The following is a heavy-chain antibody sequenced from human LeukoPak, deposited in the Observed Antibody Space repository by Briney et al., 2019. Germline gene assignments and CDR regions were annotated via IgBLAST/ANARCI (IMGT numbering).Heavy chain of an antibody. Sequence: GGSLRLSCAASGFTVSTNYMSWVRQAPGKGLEWVSLIYSGGSTYYGDSVKGRFTISRDNSKNTVYLQMNSLRAEDTGVYYCAKEPPYCGGDCYFLLDYWGQGTLVTVSS. CDR3: AKEPPYCGGDCYFLLDY. V-gene: IGHV3-66*01. CDR1: GFTVSTNY. CDR2: IYSGGST. J-gene: IGHJ4*02. D-gene: IGHD2-21*02.